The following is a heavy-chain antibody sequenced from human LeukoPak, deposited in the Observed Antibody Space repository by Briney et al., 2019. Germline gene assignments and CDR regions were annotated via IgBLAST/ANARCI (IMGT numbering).Heavy chain of an antibody. CDR1: GFTVSSNF. J-gene: IGHJ4*02. D-gene: IGHD2-8*02. Sequence: PGGSLRLSCAASGFTVSSNFMSWVRQAPGKGLEWVSVIYSNGRTTYADSVKGRLIISRDDSKNTLNLQMNSLRAEDTAIYYCATYRQVLLPFESWGQGTLVTVSS. CDR3: ATYRQVLLPFES. CDR2: IYSNGRT. V-gene: IGHV3-66*01.